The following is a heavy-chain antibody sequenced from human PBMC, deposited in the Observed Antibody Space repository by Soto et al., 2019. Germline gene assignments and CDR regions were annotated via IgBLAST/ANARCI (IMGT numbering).Heavy chain of an antibody. J-gene: IGHJ2*01. CDR3: SRVHVDYWYFDL. CDR1: GGSISSYY. CDR2: IYYSGST. V-gene: IGHV4-59*01. Sequence: QVQLQESGPGLVKPSETLSLTCTVSGGSISSYYWSWIRQPPGKGLEWIGYIYYSGSTNHNPSLRGRATISVDTTKIQFSLKLSSVTAADTAVYYCSRVHVDYWYFDLWGRGTLVTVSS.